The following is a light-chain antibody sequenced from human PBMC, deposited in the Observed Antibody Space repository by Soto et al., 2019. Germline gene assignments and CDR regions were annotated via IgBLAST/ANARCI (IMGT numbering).Light chain of an antibody. CDR3: CSYAGGSYV. J-gene: IGLJ1*01. V-gene: IGLV2-11*01. CDR1: NSDVGGYNY. CDR2: DVN. Sequence: QSALTQPRSVSGSPGQSVAISCTGTNSDVGGYNYVSWYQEQPGKAPRVMIYDVNKRPSGVPDRFSGSKSGNTASLTISGLQAEEEADYYCCSYAGGSYVFGTGTKVTVL.